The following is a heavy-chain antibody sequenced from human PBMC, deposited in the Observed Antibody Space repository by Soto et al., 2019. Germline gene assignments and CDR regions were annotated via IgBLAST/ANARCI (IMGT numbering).Heavy chain of an antibody. CDR2: ISGSGGST. D-gene: IGHD5-12*01. Sequence: EVQRLESGGGLVQPGGSLRLSCAASGFTFRSYGMSWVRQAPGKGLEWVSAISGSGGSTYYADSVKGRFTISRDNSKNTLYLQMNSLRAEDTAVYYCAKVLRWLQDGAFDIWGQGTMVTVS. CDR3: AKVLRWLQDGAFDI. CDR1: GFTFRSYG. V-gene: IGHV3-23*01. J-gene: IGHJ3*02.